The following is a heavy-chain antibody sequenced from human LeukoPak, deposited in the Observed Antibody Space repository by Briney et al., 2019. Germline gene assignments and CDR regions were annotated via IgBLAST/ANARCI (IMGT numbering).Heavy chain of an antibody. V-gene: IGHV1-18*01. CDR2: ISAYNGNT. CDR3: TQKTAYEILTGYYRPMYYFDY. Sequence: GASVKVSCKASGYTFTSYGISWVRQAPGQGLEWMGWISAYNGNTNYAQKLQGRVTMTTDTSTSTAYMELRSLRSDDTAVYFFTQKTAYEILTGYYRPMYYFDYWGQGTLVTVSS. CDR1: GYTFTSYG. D-gene: IGHD3-9*01. J-gene: IGHJ4*02.